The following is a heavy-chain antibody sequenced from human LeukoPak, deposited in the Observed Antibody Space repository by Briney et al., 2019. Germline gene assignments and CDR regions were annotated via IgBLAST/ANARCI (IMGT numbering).Heavy chain of an antibody. Sequence: ASVKVSCKASGYTSTSYGISWVRQAPGQGLEWMGWISAYNGNTNYAQKLQGRVTMTTDTSTSTAYMELRSLRSDDTAVYYCARDGWFGELFPYYFDYWGQGTLVTVSS. V-gene: IGHV1-18*01. J-gene: IGHJ4*02. CDR1: GYTSTSYG. CDR3: ARDGWFGELFPYYFDY. CDR2: ISAYNGNT. D-gene: IGHD3-10*01.